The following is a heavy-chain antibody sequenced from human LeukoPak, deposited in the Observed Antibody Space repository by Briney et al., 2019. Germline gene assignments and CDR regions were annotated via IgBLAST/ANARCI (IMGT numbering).Heavy chain of an antibody. V-gene: IGHV3-21*01. CDR3: ASSSDAFDI. CDR2: IHESGGYI. D-gene: IGHD6-6*01. CDR1: GFTFTTFA. Sequence: GGSLRLSCAASGFTFTTFAMNWVRQAPGKGLEWVSSIHESGGYIYYADSVKGRFTISRDNAEKSLFLQMDSLRAEDTAVYYCASSSDAFDIWGQGTMVTVSS. J-gene: IGHJ3*02.